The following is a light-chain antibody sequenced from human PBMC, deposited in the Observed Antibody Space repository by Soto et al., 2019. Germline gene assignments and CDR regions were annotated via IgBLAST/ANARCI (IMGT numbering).Light chain of an antibody. Sequence: DIQMTQSPSTLSASVGDRVTITCRARQSISSWLAWYQQKPGKAPKLLIYKASSLESGVPSRFSGSGSGTEFTLTISSLQHDDFATYYCQQYNSYSTFGQGTKLEIK. CDR2: KAS. V-gene: IGKV1-5*03. J-gene: IGKJ2*01. CDR3: QQYNSYST. CDR1: QSISSW.